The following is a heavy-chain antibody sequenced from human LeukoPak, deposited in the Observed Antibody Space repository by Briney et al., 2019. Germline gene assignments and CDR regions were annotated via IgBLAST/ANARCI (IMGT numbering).Heavy chain of an antibody. D-gene: IGHD3-22*01. CDR1: GFTFSSYV. V-gene: IGHV3-23*01. CDR2: VSSSGGST. Sequence: GGSLRLSCAASGFTFSSYVMNWVRQAPGKGLEWVSGVSSSGGSTHYVDSVKGRFTISRDKTKNTLYLQMNSLRAEDTAVYYCAKSSYYDASGYYREYYFDSWGQGTLVTVSS. J-gene: IGHJ4*02. CDR3: AKSSYYDASGYYREYYFDS.